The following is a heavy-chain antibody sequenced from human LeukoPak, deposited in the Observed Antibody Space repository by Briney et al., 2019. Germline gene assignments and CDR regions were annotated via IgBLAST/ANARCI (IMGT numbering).Heavy chain of an antibody. J-gene: IGHJ4*02. CDR2: IWYDGSNK. CDR1: GFTFSSYG. Sequence: PGGSLRLSCAASGFTFSSYGMHWVRQAPGKGLEWVAVIWYDGSNKYYADSVKGQFTISRDNSKNTLYLQMNSLRAEDTAVYYCARDRLKAVGIFDYWGQGTLVTVSS. V-gene: IGHV3-33*01. D-gene: IGHD6-19*01. CDR3: ARDRLKAVGIFDY.